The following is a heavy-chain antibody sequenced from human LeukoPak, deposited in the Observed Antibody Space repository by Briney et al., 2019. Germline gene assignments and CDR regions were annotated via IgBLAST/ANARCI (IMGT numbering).Heavy chain of an antibody. V-gene: IGHV4-4*02. CDR2: IYHSGST. Sequence: PSGTLSLTCAVSGGSISNENWWGWVRQPPGKGLEWIGEIYHSGSTNYIPSLKSRVTISVDKSKNQFPLKLTSVTAADTAVYYCAGSPIGYGMDVWGQGTTVTVSS. J-gene: IGHJ6*02. CDR3: AGSPIGYGMDV. CDR1: GGSISNENW.